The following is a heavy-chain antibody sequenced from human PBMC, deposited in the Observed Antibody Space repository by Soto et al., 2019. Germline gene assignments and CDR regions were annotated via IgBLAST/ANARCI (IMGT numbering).Heavy chain of an antibody. J-gene: IGHJ5*02. D-gene: IGHD1-1*01. Sequence: ESLKISCKGSGYSFTSYWIGWMCQMPGKGLEWMGIIYPGDSDTRYSPSFQGQVTISADKSISTAYLQWSSLKASDTAIYYCARRGRDLADDWFDPWGQGTLVTVSS. V-gene: IGHV5-51*01. CDR3: ARRGRDLADDWFDP. CDR1: GYSFTSYW. CDR2: IYPGDSDT.